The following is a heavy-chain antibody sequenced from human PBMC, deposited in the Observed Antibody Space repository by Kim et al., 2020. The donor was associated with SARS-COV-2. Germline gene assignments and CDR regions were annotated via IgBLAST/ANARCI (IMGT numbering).Heavy chain of an antibody. V-gene: IGHV3-23*01. Sequence: GGSLRLSCAASGFTFSSYAMSWVRQAPGKGLEWVSTISAGGGTYYADSVKGRFTISRDNSMNTLYVQMNSLRAEDTAVYYCARYIVVVSEGRCFDYWGQGTLVTVSS. CDR3: ARYIVVVSEGRCFDY. J-gene: IGHJ4*02. CDR1: GFTFSSYA. D-gene: IGHD2-2*01. CDR2: ISAGGGT.